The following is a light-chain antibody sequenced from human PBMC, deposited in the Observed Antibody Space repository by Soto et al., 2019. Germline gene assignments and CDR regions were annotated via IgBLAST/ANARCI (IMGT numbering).Light chain of an antibody. V-gene: IGKV3-11*01. CDR2: DAS. J-gene: IGKJ3*01. Sequence: EIVLTQSPDTLSLSPGERATLSCRASQSVSSSLAWYQQKPGQAPRLLIYDASNRATGIPARFSGSGSGTDFTLTSRSLEPEDFAVYSCQQRSNWPPEVTFGPGTKVDIK. CDR3: QQRSNWPPEVT. CDR1: QSVSSS.